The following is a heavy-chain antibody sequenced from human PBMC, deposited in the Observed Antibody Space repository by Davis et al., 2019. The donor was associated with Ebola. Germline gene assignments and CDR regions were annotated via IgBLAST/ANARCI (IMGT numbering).Heavy chain of an antibody. CDR3: ARRWVAVKNCFGGRCYPPNYNYGMDV. CDR1: GGSISSSSYY. CDR2: IKYDGNT. V-gene: IGHV4-39*01. D-gene: IGHD2-15*01. Sequence: SETLSLTCTVSGGSISSSSYYWAWIRQPPGKGLAWIGSIKYDGNTHYSPSLQSRVTISVDTAKNQFSLNLRSVTAADTAVYYCARRWVAVKNCFGGRCYPPNYNYGMDVWGQGTTVTVS. J-gene: IGHJ6*02.